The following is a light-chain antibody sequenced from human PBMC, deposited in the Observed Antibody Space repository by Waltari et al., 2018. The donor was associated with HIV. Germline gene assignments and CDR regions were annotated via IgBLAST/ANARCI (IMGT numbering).Light chain of an antibody. CDR3: QQRSNWPPNT. CDR2: DAS. J-gene: IGKJ2*01. Sequence: EIVLTQSPATLSLSPGERATLSCRASQSVSSYLAWYQQKPGQAPRLLIYDASNRATGIPVRFSGSGSGTDFTLTISSLEPEDFAVYYCQQRSNWPPNTFGQGTKLEIK. CDR1: QSVSSY. V-gene: IGKV3-11*01.